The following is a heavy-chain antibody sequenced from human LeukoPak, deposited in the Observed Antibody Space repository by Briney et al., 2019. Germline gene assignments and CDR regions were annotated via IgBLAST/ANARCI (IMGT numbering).Heavy chain of an antibody. V-gene: IGHV3-23*01. CDR3: ARGASYSSGWLNWFDP. J-gene: IGHJ5*02. D-gene: IGHD6-19*01. CDR1: GFTVSSNY. Sequence: GGSLRLSCAASGFTVSSNYMSWVRQAPGKGLEWVSAISGSGGSTYYADSVKGRFTISRDNSKNTLYLQMNSLRAEDTAVYYCARGASYSSGWLNWFDPWGQGTLVTVSS. CDR2: ISGSGGST.